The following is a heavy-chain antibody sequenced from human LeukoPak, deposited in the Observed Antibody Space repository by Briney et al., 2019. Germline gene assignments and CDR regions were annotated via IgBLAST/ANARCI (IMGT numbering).Heavy chain of an antibody. CDR3: ATSGGTLGPTNYFAY. V-gene: IGHV4-34*01. D-gene: IGHD3-16*01. CDR1: GESFRGYY. J-gene: IGHJ4*02. CDR2: INHSGST. Sequence: SERLSLTCAVYGESFRGYYWSWIRPPPGKGLAWIGEINHSGSTHYNPSLKSRVTISVDTSKNQFSLKLSSVTAADTAVYYCATSGGTLGPTNYFAYWGQGTLVTVSS.